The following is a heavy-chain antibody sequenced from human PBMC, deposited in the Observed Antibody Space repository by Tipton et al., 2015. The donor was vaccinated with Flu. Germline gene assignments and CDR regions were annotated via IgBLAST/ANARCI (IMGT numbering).Heavy chain of an antibody. J-gene: IGHJ5*02. CDR3: ARAIASVGST. D-gene: IGHD3-10*01. V-gene: IGHV3-7*03. CDR2: INQDGSEE. CDR1: GFTFSSYW. Sequence: SLRLSCAASGFTFSSYWMSWVRQAPGKGLEWVANINQDGSEEYYVDSVKGRFTISRDNARNSVYLQMSSLRAEDMAVYYCARAIASVGSTWGQGALVTFSS.